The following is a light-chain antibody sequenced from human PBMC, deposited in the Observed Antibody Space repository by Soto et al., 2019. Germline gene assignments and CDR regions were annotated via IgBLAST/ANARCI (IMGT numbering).Light chain of an antibody. CDR2: GNS. CDR3: QSYDSSLSGYV. V-gene: IGLV1-40*01. J-gene: IGLJ1*01. CDR1: SSNIGAGYD. Sequence: QSVLTQPPSVSGAPGQRVTISCTGSSSNIGAGYDVHWYQRLPGTAPKLLIYGNSKRPSGVPDRFSGSKSGTSASLAITGLQAEDEADYYCQSYDSSLSGYVFGTGTKVTVL.